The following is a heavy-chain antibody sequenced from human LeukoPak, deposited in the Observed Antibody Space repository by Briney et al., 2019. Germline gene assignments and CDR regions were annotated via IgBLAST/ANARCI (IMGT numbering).Heavy chain of an antibody. D-gene: IGHD5-24*01. V-gene: IGHV4-39*07. CDR1: GGSISSSSYY. CDR3: ARGVPRWDGYNSD. J-gene: IGHJ4*02. CDR2: IYYSGST. Sequence: PSETLSLTCTVSGGSISSSSYYWGWIRQPPGKGLEWIGSIYYSGSTYYNPSLKSRVTISVDTSKNQFSLKLSSVTAADTAVYYCARGVPRWDGYNSDWGQRTLVTVSS.